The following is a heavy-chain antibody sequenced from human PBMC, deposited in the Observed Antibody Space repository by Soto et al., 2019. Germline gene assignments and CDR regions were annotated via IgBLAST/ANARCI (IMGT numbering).Heavy chain of an antibody. CDR3: AKEVWPNGGAFDI. CDR2: ISSGGGGT. D-gene: IGHD2-21*01. V-gene: IGHV3-23*01. Sequence: EMQLLESGGGLVQPGGSLRLSCAASGFTFSSYAMSWVRQAPGKGLGWVSTISSGGGGTYYADSVKGRFTIPRDNSKNKLYVQMNSLRAEDRAVYYCAKEVWPNGGAFDIWGQGTMVTVSS. J-gene: IGHJ3*02. CDR1: GFTFSSYA.